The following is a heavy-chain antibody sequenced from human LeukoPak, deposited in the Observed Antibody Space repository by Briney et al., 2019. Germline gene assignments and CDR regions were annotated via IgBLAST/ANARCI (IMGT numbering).Heavy chain of an antibody. CDR3: ARQIAEVGTSRYLDI. CDR2: IYPDDSDT. CDR1: GYSFTSYW. Sequence: GESLKISCKGSGYSFTSYWIAWVRQMPGKGLEYMGVIYPDDSDTRYSPSFQGQVTISVDKSISTAHLQWSSLKASDTAMYYCARQIAEVGTSRYLDIWGRGTLVTVSS. J-gene: IGHJ2*01. V-gene: IGHV5-51*01. D-gene: IGHD6-13*01.